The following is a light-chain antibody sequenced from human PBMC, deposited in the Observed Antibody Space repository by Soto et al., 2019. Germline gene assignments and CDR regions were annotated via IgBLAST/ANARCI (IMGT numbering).Light chain of an antibody. Sequence: EIVLTQSPATLSLSPGERATLSCRASQSVSPYLAWYRQRPGQAPRLLIYDTSNRATGIPARFSGSGSGTDFPLTISGLEPEDFAVYYCKQRQSWPWTFGQGTKVEIK. J-gene: IGKJ1*01. CDR2: DTS. CDR3: KQRQSWPWT. V-gene: IGKV3-11*01. CDR1: QSVSPY.